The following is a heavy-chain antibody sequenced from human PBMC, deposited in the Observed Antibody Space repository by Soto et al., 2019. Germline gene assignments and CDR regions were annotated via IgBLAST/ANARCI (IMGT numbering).Heavy chain of an antibody. CDR1: GGTFSSYT. D-gene: IGHD5-12*01. CDR2: IIPIFGTA. J-gene: IGHJ2*01. V-gene: IGHV1-69*12. CDR3: TRGNHRWLQLWYFDL. Sequence: QVQLVQSGAEVKKPGSSVTVSCKASGGTFSSYTISWVRQAPGQGLEWMGGIIPIFGTANYAQKFQVRVTITADASTSTAYMELSSLRSEDTAVYYCTRGNHRWLQLWYFDLWGRGTLVTVSS.